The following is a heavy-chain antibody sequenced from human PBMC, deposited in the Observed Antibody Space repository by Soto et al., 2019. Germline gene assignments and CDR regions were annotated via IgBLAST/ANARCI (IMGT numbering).Heavy chain of an antibody. J-gene: IGHJ4*02. Sequence: EVQLVESGGGLVKPGGPFNPPFAASGLLFIIAGLGWFPRAPGKGLEWVGRIKSDANGGAIDYAAPVKGRFTISRDDSKNTLFLQMNNLRAEDTAVYSCTTTKGRLEPPTNDFWGQGTPVIVSS. D-gene: IGHD2-8*01. CDR2: IKSDANGGAI. V-gene: IGHV3-15*01. CDR3: TTTKGRLEPPTNDF. CDR1: GLLFIIAG.